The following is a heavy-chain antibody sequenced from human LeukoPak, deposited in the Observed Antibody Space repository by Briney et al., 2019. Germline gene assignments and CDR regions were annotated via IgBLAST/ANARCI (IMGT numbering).Heavy chain of an antibody. CDR2: IKQDGSEK. D-gene: IGHD6-19*01. CDR1: GFTFSNHG. CDR3: ARGSSGRLKFDY. J-gene: IGHJ4*02. Sequence: PGTSLRLSCAASGFTFSNHGMNWVRQAPGKGLEWVANIKQDGSEKYYVDSVKGRFTISRDNAKNSLYLQMNSLRAEDTAVYYCARGSSGRLKFDYWGQGTLVTVSS. V-gene: IGHV3-7*01.